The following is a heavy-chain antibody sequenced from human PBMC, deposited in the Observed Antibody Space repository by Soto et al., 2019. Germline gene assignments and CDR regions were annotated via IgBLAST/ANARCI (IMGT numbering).Heavy chain of an antibody. CDR3: AKGPGDSSGWYDAFDI. V-gene: IGHV3-23*01. CDR2: ISGSGGST. D-gene: IGHD6-19*01. Sequence: GGSLRLSCSASGFTFSTYAMSWVRQAPGKGLEWVSTISGSGGSTYYADSVKGRFTISRDKSKNTLYLQMNSLRAEDTAVYYCAKGPGDSSGWYDAFDIWGQGTMVTVSS. CDR1: GFTFSTYA. J-gene: IGHJ3*02.